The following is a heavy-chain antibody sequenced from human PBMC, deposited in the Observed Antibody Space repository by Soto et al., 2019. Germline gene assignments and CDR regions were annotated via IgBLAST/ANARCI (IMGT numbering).Heavy chain of an antibody. J-gene: IGHJ6*02. CDR2: IYPGDSDT. Sequence: GESLKISCKGSGYSFTSYWIGWVRQMPGKGLEWMGIIYPGDSDTRYSPSFQGQVTISADKSISTAYLQWSSLKASDTAMYYCAGGGVRGVITRTRDYYRMDLWAQGTTVTVS. CDR3: AGGGVRGVITRTRDYYRMDL. V-gene: IGHV5-51*01. CDR1: GYSFTSYW. D-gene: IGHD3-10*01.